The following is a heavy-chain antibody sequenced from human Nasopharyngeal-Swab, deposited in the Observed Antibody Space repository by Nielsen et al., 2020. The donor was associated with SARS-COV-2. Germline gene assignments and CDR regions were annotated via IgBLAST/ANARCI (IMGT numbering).Heavy chain of an antibody. Sequence: WIRQLPGKALEWLAHFFSTGEPSYSSSLKRRLTVSEDTSKSQVVLTMTNMDPADTATYYCARKMYYFHAMDVWGQGTTVTVSS. D-gene: IGHD5-24*01. CDR3: ARKMYYFHAMDV. J-gene: IGHJ6*02. CDR2: FFSTGEP. V-gene: IGHV2-26*01.